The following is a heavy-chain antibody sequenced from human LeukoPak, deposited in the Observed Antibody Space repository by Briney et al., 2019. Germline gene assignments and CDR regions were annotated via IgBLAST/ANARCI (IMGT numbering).Heavy chain of an antibody. V-gene: IGHV3-66*01. D-gene: IGHD1-1*01. J-gene: IGHJ6*02. Sequence: GGSLRLSCAASGFTVSSNYMSWVRQAPGKGLEWVSVIYSGGSTYYADSVKGRFTISRDNSKNTLYLQMNSLRAEDTAVYYCARRLERLFEYYYYGMDVWGQGTTVTVSS. CDR3: ARRLERLFEYYYYGMDV. CDR1: GFTVSSNY. CDR2: IYSGGST.